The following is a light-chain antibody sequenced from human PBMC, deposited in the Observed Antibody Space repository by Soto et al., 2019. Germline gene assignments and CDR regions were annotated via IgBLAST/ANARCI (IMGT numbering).Light chain of an antibody. V-gene: IGKV3-11*01. CDR3: QQRSNWPLT. CDR1: QSVSSY. CDR2: DAS. J-gene: IGKJ4*01. Sequence: IVLTQSPATLSLSPGERATLSCRASQSVSSYLAWYQQKPGQAPRLLIYDASNRATGITARFSGSGSGTDFTLTISSLEPEDFAVYYCQQRSNWPLTFGGGTNVEIK.